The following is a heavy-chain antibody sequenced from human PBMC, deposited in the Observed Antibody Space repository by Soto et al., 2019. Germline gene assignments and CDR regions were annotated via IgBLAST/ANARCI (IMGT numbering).Heavy chain of an antibody. D-gene: IGHD2-8*01. Sequence: QVQLMQSGAEVKKPGASVKVSCKASGYTFSSYGVSWVRQAPGQGLEWMGWISPYNGNTNYAQKFQGRVIMTTDTSTITAHMELRSLRSDDTAVYFCARYLSLQGVVSPIDYWGQGTLFTVSS. J-gene: IGHJ4*02. CDR2: ISPYNGNT. CDR3: ARYLSLQGVVSPIDY. CDR1: GYTFSSYG. V-gene: IGHV1-18*01.